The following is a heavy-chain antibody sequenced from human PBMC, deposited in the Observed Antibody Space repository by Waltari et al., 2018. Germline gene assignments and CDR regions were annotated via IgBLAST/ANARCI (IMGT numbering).Heavy chain of an antibody. Sequence: QVQLVQSGAEVKKPGASVKVSCKASGYTFTSYGISWVRQAPGQGLEWMGWNSAYNGNTNYAQKLQGRVTMTTDTSTSTAYMELRSLRSDDTAVYYCARDLSSRYCSGGSCYSGDYWGQGTLVTVSS. V-gene: IGHV1-18*01. D-gene: IGHD2-15*01. CDR2: NSAYNGNT. J-gene: IGHJ4*02. CDR3: ARDLSSRYCSGGSCYSGDY. CDR1: GYTFTSYG.